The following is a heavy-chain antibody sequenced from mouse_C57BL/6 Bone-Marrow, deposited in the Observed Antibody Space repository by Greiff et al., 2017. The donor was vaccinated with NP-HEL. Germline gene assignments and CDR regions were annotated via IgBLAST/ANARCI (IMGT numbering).Heavy chain of an antibody. V-gene: IGHV1-52*01. CDR2: IDPSDSET. J-gene: IGHJ2*01. CDR3: ARSDYSSSPHFDC. Sequence: QVQLQQPGAELVRPGSSVKLSCKASGYTFTSYWMHWVKQRPIQGLEWIGNIDPSDSETHYNQKFKDKATLTVDKSSSTAYMQLSSLTSEDSAVYYCARSDYSSSPHFDCWGKGTTLTVSS. D-gene: IGHD1-1*01. CDR1: GYTFTSYW.